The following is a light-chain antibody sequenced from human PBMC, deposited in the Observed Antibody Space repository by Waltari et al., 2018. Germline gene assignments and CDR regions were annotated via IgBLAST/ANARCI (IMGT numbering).Light chain of an antibody. J-gene: IGLJ1*01. CDR2: GVS. CDR1: SSDVGAYNS. V-gene: IGLV2-14*01. CDR3: SSYTSSTTLLYV. Sequence: QSALTQPASVSGSPGQSITISCTGTSSDVGAYNSVSWYQQHPGKAPQLMIYGVSNRPSGSSNRFPGSKSGYTASLTISGLQAEDEAEYYCSSYTSSTTLLYVFGTGTKVTVL.